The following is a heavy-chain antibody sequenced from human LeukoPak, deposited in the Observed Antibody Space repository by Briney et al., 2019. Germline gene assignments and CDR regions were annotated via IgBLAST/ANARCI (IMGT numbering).Heavy chain of an antibody. CDR1: GEPISSYY. J-gene: IGHJ4*02. CDR2: VYYNGNT. Sequence: SETLSLTCLVSGEPISSYYWSWIRQAPGRGPEYIGNVYYNGNTNYNPSLKSRVAISVDASKNQFSLKVDPVTTADTAVYYCARGDYDFWSGNWRFDTWGQGTLVTVSS. D-gene: IGHD3-3*01. V-gene: IGHV4-59*01. CDR3: ARGDYDFWSGNWRFDT.